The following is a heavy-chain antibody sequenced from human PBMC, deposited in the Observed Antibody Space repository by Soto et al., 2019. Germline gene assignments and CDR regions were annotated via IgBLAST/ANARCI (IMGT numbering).Heavy chain of an antibody. J-gene: IGHJ4*01. CDR3: ERMILAIIDH. CDR2: INPASQLR. V-gene: IGHV1-69*09. CDR1: GVPFNSYG. D-gene: IGHD2-2*02. Sequence: QVVLLQSGTEVKRPGSSVKVSCKASGVPFNSYGFAWVRQAPGRGLEWVGRINPASQLRNYEQSLQGRVTITEDTSTSTGFLELSCLTSEGTAVYYCERMILAIIDHWGQGTLVTFSS.